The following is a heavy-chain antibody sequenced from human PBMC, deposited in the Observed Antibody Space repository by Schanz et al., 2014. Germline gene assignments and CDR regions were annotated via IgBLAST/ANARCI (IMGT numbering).Heavy chain of an antibody. D-gene: IGHD4-17*01. CDR2: IKSDDSST. V-gene: IGHV3-74*01. Sequence: EARLVESGGGLVEPGGSLRLSCAASGFTFSSYWMHWIRQAPGKGLVWVSRIKSDDSSTRYADSVKGRFTISRDNAKNTLYLQMNSLRAEDTAVYYCVRDTDYHFDYWGQGTLVTVSS. CDR3: VRDTDYHFDY. J-gene: IGHJ4*02. CDR1: GFTFSSYW.